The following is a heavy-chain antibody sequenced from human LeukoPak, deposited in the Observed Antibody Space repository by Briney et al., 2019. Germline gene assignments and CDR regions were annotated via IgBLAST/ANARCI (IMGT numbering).Heavy chain of an antibody. CDR2: FYPGGSDT. D-gene: IGHD3-22*01. CDR1: GYSFTSYW. V-gene: IGHV5-51*01. CDR3: ARRNYYDSSNSFDS. Sequence: GESLKISCKGSGYSFTSYWIGWVRQMPGKGLEWMGIFYPGGSDTRYSPSLQGQVTISADKSISTAYLQWSRLKASDTAMYYCARRNYYDSSNSFDSWGQGTLVTVSS. J-gene: IGHJ4*02.